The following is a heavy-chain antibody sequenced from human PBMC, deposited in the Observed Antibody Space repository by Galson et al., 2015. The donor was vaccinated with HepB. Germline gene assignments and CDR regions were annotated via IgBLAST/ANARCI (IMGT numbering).Heavy chain of an antibody. V-gene: IGHV4-39*01. D-gene: IGHD1-1*01. CDR1: GGSISSSSYY. Sequence: SETLSLTCTVSGGSISSSSYYWGWIRQPPGKGLEWIASTHDSGSTYYNPSLKSRVAISVDTSKNQFSLKLSSVTAADTAEYYCARLHRGTEDYWGQGTLVTVSS. J-gene: IGHJ4*02. CDR3: ARLHRGTEDY. CDR2: THDSGST.